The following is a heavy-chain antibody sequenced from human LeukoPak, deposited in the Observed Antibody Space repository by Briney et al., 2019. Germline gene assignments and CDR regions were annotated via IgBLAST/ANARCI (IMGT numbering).Heavy chain of an antibody. J-gene: IGHJ6*02. CDR3: ASTHCASPSCYSYYYSGLDV. CDR1: SGSISSGTHY. Sequence: PSETLSLTCAVSSGSISSGTHYWNWIRQHPGKGLEWIGHIYYSGSTYYNPSLKSRVTISLDTSKNQFSLKLSSVTAADTAVYYCASTHCASPSCYSYYYSGLDVWGQGTTVSVSS. CDR2: IYYSGST. D-gene: IGHD2-2*01. V-gene: IGHV4-31*11.